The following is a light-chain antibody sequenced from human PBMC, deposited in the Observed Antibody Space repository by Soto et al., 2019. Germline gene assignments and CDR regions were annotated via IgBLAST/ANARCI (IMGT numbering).Light chain of an antibody. CDR1: QSVSST. CDR2: GAS. Sequence: EIVMTQSPATLSVSPGERATLSCRASQSVSSTLAWYQQKPGQAPRLLIYGASTRATGIPARFRGRGSGTEFTLTISSLQSEDFAVYYCQQYNNWPPWTFGQGTKVEIK. V-gene: IGKV3-15*01. J-gene: IGKJ1*01. CDR3: QQYNNWPPWT.